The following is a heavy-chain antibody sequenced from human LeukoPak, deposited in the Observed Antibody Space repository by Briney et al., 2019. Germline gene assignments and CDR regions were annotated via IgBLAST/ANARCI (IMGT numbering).Heavy chain of an antibody. J-gene: IGHJ3*02. Sequence: SQTLSLTCAISGDSVSSYSAAWNWIRHSPSIGLEWLGRTYYRSKWFNDYAVSVKSRITVNPDTSKNQFSLQLNSVTPAATAVYFCARDSGMGLDAFDIWGQGTMVTVSS. CDR2: TYYRSKWFN. CDR1: GDSVSSYSAA. CDR3: ARDSGMGLDAFDI. D-gene: IGHD3-10*01. V-gene: IGHV6-1*01.